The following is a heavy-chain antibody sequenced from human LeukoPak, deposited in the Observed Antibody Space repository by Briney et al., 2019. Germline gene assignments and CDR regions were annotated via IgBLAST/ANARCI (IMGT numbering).Heavy chain of an antibody. J-gene: IGHJ4*02. D-gene: IGHD4-17*01. Sequence: GGSLRLSCAASGFTFSTYGMHWVRQAPGKGLEWVAVISYDGSNEYYADSVKGRFTISRDNSKNTLYLQMSSLRAEDTAVYYCAKETGSAVGSTDFDYWGQGTLVTVSS. V-gene: IGHV3-30*18. CDR1: GFTFSTYG. CDR3: AKETGSAVGSTDFDY. CDR2: ISYDGSNE.